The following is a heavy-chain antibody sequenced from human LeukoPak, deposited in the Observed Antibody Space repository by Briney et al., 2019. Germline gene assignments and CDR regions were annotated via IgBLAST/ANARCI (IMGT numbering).Heavy chain of an antibody. J-gene: IGHJ4*02. Sequence: GGSLRLSCAVSGFTFSSYSMRWVRQAPGKGLEWVSYISSSGTYKYYADSVKGRFTISRDNAKNSLYLQMNSLRAEDTAVYYCAKVKDSVAGATNDYWGQGTQVTVSS. CDR3: AKVKDSVAGATNDY. CDR2: ISSSGTYK. CDR1: GFTFSSYS. V-gene: IGHV3-21*01. D-gene: IGHD6-19*01.